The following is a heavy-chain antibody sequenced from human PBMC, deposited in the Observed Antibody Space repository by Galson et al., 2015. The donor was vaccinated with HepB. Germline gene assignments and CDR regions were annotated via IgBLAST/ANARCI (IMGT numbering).Heavy chain of an antibody. J-gene: IGHJ4*02. V-gene: IGHV3-48*03. CDR1: GFTFSSYD. D-gene: IGHD6-19*01. CDR3: ARDQGWIAVAASQGGFDY. CDR2: ISSSGSTI. Sequence: SLRLSCAASGFTFSSYDMNWVRQAPGKGLEWVSYISSSGSTIYYADSVKGRFTISRDNAKNSLYLQMNSLRAEDTAVYYCARDQGWIAVAASQGGFDYWGQGTLVTVSS.